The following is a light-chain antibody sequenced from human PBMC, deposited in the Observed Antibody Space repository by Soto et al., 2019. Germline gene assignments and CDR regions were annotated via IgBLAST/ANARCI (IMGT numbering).Light chain of an antibody. CDR1: QGLSSW. V-gene: IGKV1-12*01. CDR3: QQANSVPLT. J-gene: IGKJ4*01. Sequence: DIQMTQSPSSVSASVGDRVTITCRASQGLSSWLAWYQQNPGKAPKLLIYAASSLQSGVPSRLSGSGSGTDFNLTISSLQPEDFPTCYCQQANSVPLTFGGGNKLEIQ. CDR2: AAS.